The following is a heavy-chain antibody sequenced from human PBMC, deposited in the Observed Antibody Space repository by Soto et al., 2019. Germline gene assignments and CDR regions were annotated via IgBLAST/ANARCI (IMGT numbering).Heavy chain of an antibody. J-gene: IGHJ4*02. Sequence: PSETLSLTCAVYGWTFSGYYWSWIRQPPGKGLEWIGEINHSGSTNYNPSLKSRVTISVDTSKNQFSLKLSSVTAADTAVYYCARGVGYYYGSGSSYYFDYWGQGTLVTVSS. CDR1: GWTFSGYY. CDR2: INHSGST. CDR3: ARGVGYYYGSGSSYYFDY. V-gene: IGHV4-34*01. D-gene: IGHD3-10*01.